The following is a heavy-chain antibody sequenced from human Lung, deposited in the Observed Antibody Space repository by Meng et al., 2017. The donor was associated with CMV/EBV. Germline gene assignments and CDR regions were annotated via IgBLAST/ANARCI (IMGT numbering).Heavy chain of an antibody. CDR3: ASQEAGPYSGYEGRFDY. CDR2: IIPIFGTA. D-gene: IGHD5-12*01. Sequence: SXXVSXXASGGTFSSYAISWVRQAPGQGLEWMGGIIPIFGTANYAQKFQGRVTITTDESTSTAYMELSSLRSEDTAVYYCASQEAGPYSGYEGRFDYSGQGXLVTVSS. CDR1: GGTFSSYA. V-gene: IGHV1-69*05. J-gene: IGHJ4*02.